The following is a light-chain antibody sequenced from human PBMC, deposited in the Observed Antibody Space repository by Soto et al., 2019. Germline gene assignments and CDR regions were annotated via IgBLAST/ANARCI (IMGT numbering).Light chain of an antibody. CDR1: QSVLHSPTNNNY. Sequence: DIVMTQSPDSLAVSLGERATINCKSSQSVLHSPTNNNYLAWYQKKPGQPPKLLIYWASTRESGVPDRFSGSASGTDFTLTINSLQAEDEAVYYCHQYYSIPRTFGQGTTVEIK. CDR3: HQYYSIPRT. J-gene: IGKJ1*01. CDR2: WAS. V-gene: IGKV4-1*01.